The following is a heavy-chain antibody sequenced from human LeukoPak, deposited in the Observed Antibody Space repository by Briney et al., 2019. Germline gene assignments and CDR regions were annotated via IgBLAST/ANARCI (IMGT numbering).Heavy chain of an antibody. Sequence: TGGSLRLSCSASGFTVSGTHMSWVRQAPGKGLEWVSAMYTGGTTYYADSVTGQFTVSRDTSRNTLFLHMNSLRAEDTAVYYCAKDEATSGGGLASWGQGTLVIVSS. D-gene: IGHD3-16*01. CDR1: GFTVSGTH. V-gene: IGHV3-53*01. J-gene: IGHJ5*01. CDR3: AKDEATSGGGLAS. CDR2: MYTGGTT.